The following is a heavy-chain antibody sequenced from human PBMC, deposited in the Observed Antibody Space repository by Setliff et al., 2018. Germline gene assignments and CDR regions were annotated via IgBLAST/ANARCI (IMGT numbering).Heavy chain of an antibody. J-gene: IGHJ4*02. V-gene: IGHV4-59*08. CDR3: ARGAGWCCDSSGYYYDY. D-gene: IGHD3-22*01. CDR1: GGSISSYY. CDR2: IYYSGST. Sequence: SETLSLTCTVSGGSISSYYWSWIRQPPGKGLEWIGYIYYSGSTNYNPSLKSRVTISVDTSKTQFSLKLSSVTAADTAVYYCARGAGWCCDSSGYYYDYWGQGTLVTVSS.